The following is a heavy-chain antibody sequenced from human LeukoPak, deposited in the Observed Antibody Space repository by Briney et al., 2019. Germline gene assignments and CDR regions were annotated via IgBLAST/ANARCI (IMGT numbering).Heavy chain of an antibody. J-gene: IGHJ4*02. D-gene: IGHD2-2*01. CDR3: ARGGCSSTSCFYYFDY. CDR2: IYYSGST. Sequence: MPSETLSLTCTVSGGSISSYYWSWIRQPLGKGLEWIGYIYYSGSTNYNPSLKSRVTISVDTSKNQFSLKLSSVTAADTAVYYCARGGCSSTSCFYYFDYWGQGTLVTVSS. CDR1: GGSISSYY. V-gene: IGHV4-59*12.